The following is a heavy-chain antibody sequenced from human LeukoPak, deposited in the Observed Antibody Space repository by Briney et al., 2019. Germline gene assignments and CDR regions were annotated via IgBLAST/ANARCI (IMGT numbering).Heavy chain of an antibody. D-gene: IGHD1-26*01. CDR3: AKDRDRGIVRATTPY. V-gene: IGHV3-23*01. J-gene: IGHJ4*02. CDR1: GFTFSSYA. Sequence: PGGSLRLSCAASGFTFSSYAMSWVRQAPGKGLEWVSAISGSGGSTYYADSVKGRFTISRDNSKNTLYLQMNSLRAEDTAVYYCAKDRDRGIVRATTPYWGQGTLVTVSS. CDR2: ISGSGGST.